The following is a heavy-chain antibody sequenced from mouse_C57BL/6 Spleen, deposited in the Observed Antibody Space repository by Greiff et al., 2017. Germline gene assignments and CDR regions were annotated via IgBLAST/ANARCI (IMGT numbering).Heavy chain of an antibody. CDR1: GFTFSSYA. J-gene: IGHJ2*01. V-gene: IGHV5-4*01. CDR3: ARDDGYYPSYFDY. CDR2: ISDGGSYT. Sequence: EVHLVESGGGLVKPGGSLKLSCAASGFTFSSYAMSWVRQTPEKRLEWVATISDGGSYTYYPDNVKGRFTISRDNAKNNLYLQMSHLTSEDTAMYYCARDDGYYPSYFDYWGQGTTLTVSS. D-gene: IGHD2-3*01.